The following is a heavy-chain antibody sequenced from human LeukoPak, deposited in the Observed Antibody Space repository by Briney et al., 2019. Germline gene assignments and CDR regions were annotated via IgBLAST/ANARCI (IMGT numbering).Heavy chain of an antibody. CDR1: GGSFSAYY. J-gene: IGHJ5*02. Sequence: PSETLSLTCAVYGGSFSAYYRTWIRQPPGKGLEWIGEINHSGSTNYNPSLKSRVTISVDTSKNQFSLKLSSVTAADTAVYYCASHGLVGADIVATISAAANHWFDPWGQGTLVTVSS. D-gene: IGHD5-12*01. CDR2: INHSGST. V-gene: IGHV4-34*01. CDR3: ASHGLVGADIVATISAAANHWFDP.